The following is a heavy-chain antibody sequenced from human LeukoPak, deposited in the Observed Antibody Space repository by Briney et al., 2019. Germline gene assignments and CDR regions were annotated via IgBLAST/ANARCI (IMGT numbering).Heavy chain of an antibody. Sequence: PSETLSLTCTVSGDSISSGDYYWSWIRQPAGKGLEWIGRISSSGSTNYNPSLKSRVTISVDTSKNQFSLKLSSVTAADTAVYYCARRYYDSSGYYYFDYWGQGTLVTVSS. CDR2: ISSSGST. V-gene: IGHV4-61*02. D-gene: IGHD3-22*01. CDR3: ARRYYDSSGYYYFDY. J-gene: IGHJ4*02. CDR1: GDSISSGDYY.